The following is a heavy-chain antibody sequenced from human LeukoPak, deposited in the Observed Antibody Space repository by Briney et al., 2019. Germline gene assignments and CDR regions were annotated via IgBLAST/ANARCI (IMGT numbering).Heavy chain of an antibody. CDR2: MNPNSGNT. CDR1: GYTFTNYD. CDR3: ARGSTTYYDFWSGYTHYGMDV. J-gene: IGHJ6*02. D-gene: IGHD3-3*01. Sequence: ASVKVSCKASGYTFTNYDINWVRQATGQGLEWMGWMNPNSGNTGYAQKFQGRVTMTRNTSISTAYMELSSLRSEDTAVYYCARGSTTYYDFWSGYTHYGMDVWGQGTTVTVSS. V-gene: IGHV1-8*01.